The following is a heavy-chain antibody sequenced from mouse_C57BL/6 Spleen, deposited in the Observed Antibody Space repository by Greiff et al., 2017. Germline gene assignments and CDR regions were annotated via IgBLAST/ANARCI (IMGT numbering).Heavy chain of an antibody. Sequence: VQLVESGPGLVAPSQSLSITCTVSGFSLTSYAISWVRQPPGKGLEWLGVLWTGGGTNYNSALKSRLSISKDNSKSQVFLKMNSLQTVDTARYYCARRGYGSSHWYFDVWGTGTTVTVSS. CDR2: LWTGGGT. CDR1: GFSLTSYA. D-gene: IGHD1-1*01. J-gene: IGHJ1*03. CDR3: ARRGYGSSHWYFDV. V-gene: IGHV2-9-1*01.